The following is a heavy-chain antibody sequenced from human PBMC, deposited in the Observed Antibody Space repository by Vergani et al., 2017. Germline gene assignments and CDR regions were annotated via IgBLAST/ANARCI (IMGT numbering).Heavy chain of an antibody. CDR2: IYYSGST. D-gene: IGHD6-19*01. CDR1: GGSISSSSYY. V-gene: IGHV4-39*01. CDR3: ARSRYSSGLPPGY. J-gene: IGHJ4*02. Sequence: QLQLQESGPGLVKPSETLSLTCTVSGGSISSSSYYWGWIRQPPGKGLEWIGRIYYSGSTYYNPSLKSRVTISVDTSKNQFSLKLSSVTAADTAVYYCARSRYSSGLPPGYWGQGTLVTVSS.